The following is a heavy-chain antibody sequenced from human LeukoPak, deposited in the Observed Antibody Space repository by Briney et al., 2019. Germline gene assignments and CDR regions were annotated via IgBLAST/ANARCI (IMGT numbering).Heavy chain of an antibody. CDR1: GYTFTSYG. CDR2: ISAYNGNT. J-gene: IGHJ4*02. V-gene: IGHV1-18*01. Sequence: ASVKVSCKASGYTFTSYGISWVRQAPGQGLEWMGWISAYNGNTNYAQRLQGRVTMTTDTSTSTAYMELRSLRSDDTAVYYCARDRDKSGVAAADYWGQGTLVTVSS. CDR3: ARDRDKSGVAAADY. D-gene: IGHD6-13*01.